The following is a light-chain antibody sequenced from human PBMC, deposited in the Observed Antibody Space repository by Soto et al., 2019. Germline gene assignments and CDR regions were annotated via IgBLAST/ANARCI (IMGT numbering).Light chain of an antibody. CDR2: EVS. CDR3: MQSIQLPWT. V-gene: IGKV2D-29*01. J-gene: IGKJ1*01. Sequence: DIVLTQTPLSLSVTPGPPASISCNSSQSLPHSEGKIYLCWYLQKAGQPPQVLIYEVSNRFSGVPERFSGSGSGTDFTLRISRVEAEDVGVYYCMQSIQLPWTFGQGTKVEVK. CDR1: QSLPHSEGKIY.